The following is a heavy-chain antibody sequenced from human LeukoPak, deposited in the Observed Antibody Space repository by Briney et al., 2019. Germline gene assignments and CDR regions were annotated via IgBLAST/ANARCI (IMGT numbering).Heavy chain of an antibody. V-gene: IGHV4-59*08. CDR3: ARHGDQYSSSWTSDWFDP. CDR2: IYYSGST. CDR1: GGSIGSYY. D-gene: IGHD6-13*01. Sequence: PSETLSLTCTVSGGSIGSYYWSWIRQPPGKGLEWIGYIYYSGSTNYNPSLKSRVTISVDTSKNKFSLKLSSVTAADTAVYYCARHGDQYSSSWTSDWFDPWGQGTLVTVSS. J-gene: IGHJ5*02.